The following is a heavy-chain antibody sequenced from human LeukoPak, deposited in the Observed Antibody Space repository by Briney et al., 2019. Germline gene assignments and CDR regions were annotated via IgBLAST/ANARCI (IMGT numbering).Heavy chain of an antibody. D-gene: IGHD6-25*01. Sequence: GGSLRLSCAASGFTFSSYWMTWVLQAPGKGLEWVANIKQDGNETYYVHSVKGRFTISRDNAKNSLYLQMNSLRAEDTAMYYCARGHSSAGDHCFDHWGQGSLVTVSS. CDR3: ARGHSSAGDHCFDH. CDR2: IKQDGNET. J-gene: IGHJ4*02. CDR1: GFTFSSYW. V-gene: IGHV3-7*04.